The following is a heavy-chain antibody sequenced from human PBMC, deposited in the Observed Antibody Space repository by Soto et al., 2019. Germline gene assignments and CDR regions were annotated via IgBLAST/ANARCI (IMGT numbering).Heavy chain of an antibody. V-gene: IGHV3-66*01. D-gene: IGHD1-20*01. CDR3: ARDRLTDYYYYMDV. Sequence: EVQLVGSGGGLVQPGGSLRLSCAASGFTVSSNYLSWVRQAPGKGLEWVSVIYSGGSTYYADSVKGRFTISRDNSKNTLYLQMNSLSAEDTAVYYCARDRLTDYYYYMDVWGKGTTVTVSS. CDR1: GFTVSSNY. CDR2: IYSGGST. J-gene: IGHJ6*03.